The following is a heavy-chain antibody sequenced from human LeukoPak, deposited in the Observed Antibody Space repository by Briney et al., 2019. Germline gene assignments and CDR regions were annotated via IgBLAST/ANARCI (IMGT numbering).Heavy chain of an antibody. CDR1: GFAFSSSN. CDR3: ARADYGDYGVDY. D-gene: IGHD4-17*01. CDR2: ITSDAYI. V-gene: IGHV3-21*01. J-gene: IGHJ4*02. Sequence: GGSLRLSCAASGFAFSSSNLNWFRQAPGKGLEWVSSITSDAYIYYADSLKGRFSISRDNAKNSVFLQMISLRAEDAAVYYCARADYGDYGVDYWGQGTLVTASS.